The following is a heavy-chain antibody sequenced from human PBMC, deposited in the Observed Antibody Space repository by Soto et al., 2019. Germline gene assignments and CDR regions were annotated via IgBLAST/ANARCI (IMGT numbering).Heavy chain of an antibody. D-gene: IGHD1-26*01. CDR1: GDSIGRFY. CDR2: VYSTGGT. J-gene: IGHJ6*02. V-gene: IGHV4-4*07. CDR3: ARDLSGTGLDI. Sequence: SETLSLTCNVSGDSIGRFYWSWIRQSAEKGLECIGRVYSTGGTAYNPALKGRVTISLDRSNNHVSLEMNSVTAADTAVYFCARDLSGTGLDIWGRGTRVTVYS.